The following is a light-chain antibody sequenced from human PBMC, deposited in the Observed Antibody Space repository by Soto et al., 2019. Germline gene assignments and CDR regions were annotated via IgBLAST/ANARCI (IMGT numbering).Light chain of an antibody. CDR2: LGS. V-gene: IGKV2-28*01. Sequence: DFVMTQSPLSLPVTAGEPASISCRSSQSLLHSSGYNYFDWYLQKPGQSPQLLIYLGSHRASGVPDRFSGSESGTDFTLKISRVEAEDVGVYYCMQRLQTPWTFGQGTKVDIK. CDR1: QSLLHSSGYNY. CDR3: MQRLQTPWT. J-gene: IGKJ1*01.